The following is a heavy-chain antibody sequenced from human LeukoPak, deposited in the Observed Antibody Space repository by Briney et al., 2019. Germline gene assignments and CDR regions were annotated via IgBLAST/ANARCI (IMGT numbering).Heavy chain of an antibody. CDR3: ARDLRFDY. Sequence: GASVKVSCKASGGTFSSYAISWVRQAPGQGLEWMGRIIPILGIANYAQKFQGRVTITADESTSTAYMELSSLRSEDTAVYYCARDLRFDYWGQGTLVTVSS. CDR2: IIPILGIA. CDR1: GGTFSSYA. J-gene: IGHJ4*02. V-gene: IGHV1-69*04.